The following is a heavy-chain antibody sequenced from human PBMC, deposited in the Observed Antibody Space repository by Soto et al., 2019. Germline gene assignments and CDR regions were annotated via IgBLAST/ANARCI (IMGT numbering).Heavy chain of an antibody. CDR1: XXXXXXXA. D-gene: IGHD3-3*01. V-gene: IGHV3-9*01. Sequence: EVQLVESGGGXXXXGXXXXXXCAAXXXXXXXXAMHXXXQAPGKGLEWVSGISWNSGSIGYADSGKGRFTISRDNAKNSLYLQMNSLRAEDTALYYCAKDARGSRITIFGVVEYYFDYWGQGTLVTVSS. CDR2: ISWNSGSI. J-gene: IGHJ4*02. CDR3: AKDARGSRITIFGVVEYYFDY.